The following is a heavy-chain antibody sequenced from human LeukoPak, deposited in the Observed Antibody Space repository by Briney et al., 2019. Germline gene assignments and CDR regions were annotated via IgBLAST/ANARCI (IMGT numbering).Heavy chain of an antibody. J-gene: IGHJ4*02. CDR2: INWNGGST. CDR1: GFTFDDYG. D-gene: IGHD6-19*01. CDR3: AAGDRNGWYFDY. V-gene: IGHV3-20*04. Sequence: SGGSLRLSCAASGFTFDDYGMRWVRQVPGKGLEWVSGINWNGGSTGYADSVKGRFTISRDNAKNSLYLQMNSLRAEDTALYYCAAGDRNGWYFDYWGQGTLVTVSS.